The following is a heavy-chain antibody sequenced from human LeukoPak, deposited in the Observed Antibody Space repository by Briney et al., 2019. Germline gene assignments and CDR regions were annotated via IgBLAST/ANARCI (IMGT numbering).Heavy chain of an antibody. CDR1: GFTFSSYA. CDR2: ISGSGGST. CDR3: AKDFSRVAAAGIFDY. Sequence: GGSLRLSCAASGFTFSSYAMSWVRQAPGKGLEWVSSISGSGGSTYYADSVKGRFTISRDNSKNTLYLQMNSLRAEDTAVYYCAKDFSRVAAAGIFDYWGQGTLVPVSS. J-gene: IGHJ4*02. D-gene: IGHD6-13*01. V-gene: IGHV3-23*01.